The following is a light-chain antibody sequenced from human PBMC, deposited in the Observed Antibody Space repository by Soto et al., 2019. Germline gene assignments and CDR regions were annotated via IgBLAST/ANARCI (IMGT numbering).Light chain of an antibody. V-gene: IGKV3D-15*01. CDR3: REPNNWPGT. CDR2: DIF. J-gene: IGKJ4*02. CDR1: QRVGSD. Sequence: EIVMTQSPATLSVSTGERATLSCRASQRVGSDLAWYQQKPGQAPRLVIYDIFTRATGVPTRISGSGSGTEFTLPSSGQQCKDFAVHYSREPNNWPGTCGGGTKVDIK.